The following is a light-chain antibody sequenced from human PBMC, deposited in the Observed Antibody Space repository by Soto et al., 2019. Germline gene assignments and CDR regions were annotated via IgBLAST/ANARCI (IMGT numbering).Light chain of an antibody. Sequence: DIVMTQSPLSLPVTPGEPASISCRSGQSLLHSNGYNYLDWYLQKPGQSPQLLIYLGSNRASGVTDRFSGSGSGTDFTLKISRVEAEDVGFYYCMQALQTPRTFGPGTKVDIK. CDR2: LGS. CDR3: MQALQTPRT. V-gene: IGKV2-28*01. CDR1: QSLLHSNGYNY. J-gene: IGKJ3*01.